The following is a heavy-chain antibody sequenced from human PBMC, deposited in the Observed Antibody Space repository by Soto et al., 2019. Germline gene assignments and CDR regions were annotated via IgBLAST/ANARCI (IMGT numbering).Heavy chain of an antibody. CDR1: GFTFSSYS. Sequence: GGSLRLSCADSGFTFSSYSMNWVRQAPGKGLEWVSSISSSSSYIYYADSVKGRFTISRDNAKNSLYLQMNSLRAEDTAVYYCARDRTIMVRGVPYCTPCMDVWGQGTTVTASS. CDR3: ARDRTIMVRGVPYCTPCMDV. J-gene: IGHJ6*02. CDR2: ISSSSSYI. V-gene: IGHV3-21*01. D-gene: IGHD3-10*01.